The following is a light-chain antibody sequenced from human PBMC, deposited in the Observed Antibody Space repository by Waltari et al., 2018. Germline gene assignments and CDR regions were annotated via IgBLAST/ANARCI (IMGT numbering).Light chain of an antibody. CDR3: QQYSDWPPWT. Sequence: EIMMTQSPATLSLSPGERPTLSCRASQSVGSNLAWYQQKLGQAPRLLMFAASTRAPDIPARFSGSGSGTDFTLTISGLQSEDFALYYCQQYSDWPPWTFGQGTKVEIK. CDR2: AAS. J-gene: IGKJ1*01. CDR1: QSVGSN. V-gene: IGKV3-15*01.